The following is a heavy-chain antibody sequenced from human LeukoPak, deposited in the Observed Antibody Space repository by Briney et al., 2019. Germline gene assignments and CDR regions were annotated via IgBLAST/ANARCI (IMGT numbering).Heavy chain of an antibody. V-gene: IGHV4-59*01. Sequence: SETLSLTCTVSGGSISSYYWSWIRQPPGKGLEWFGYIYDSGTTNYNPSLKSRVTISVDTSKNQFSLKLSSVTAADTAVYYCARDRLQLQSWGQGTLVTVSS. D-gene: IGHD5-24*01. CDR2: IYDSGTT. J-gene: IGHJ5*02. CDR3: ARDRLQLQS. CDR1: GGSISSYY.